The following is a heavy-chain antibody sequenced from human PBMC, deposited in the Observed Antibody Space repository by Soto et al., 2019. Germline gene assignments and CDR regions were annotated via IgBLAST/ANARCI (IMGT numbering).Heavy chain of an antibody. V-gene: IGHV4-31*03. CDR2: VSYSGST. CDR3: ARGSLRDTGVRFFDY. J-gene: IGHJ4*02. Sequence: QVQLQESGPGLVKPSQTLSLTCTVSGGSISSAGSCWSWIRQHPGKGLEWIGCVSYSGSTYYNPSLNSRVSISVDTSKNQFSMKLRCVTAADMAGYYCARGSLRDTGVRFFDYWGQGTRVTVSS. CDR1: GGSISSAGSC. D-gene: IGHD3-10*01.